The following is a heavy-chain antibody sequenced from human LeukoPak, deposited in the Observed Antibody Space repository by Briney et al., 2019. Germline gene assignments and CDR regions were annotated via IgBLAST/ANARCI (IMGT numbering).Heavy chain of an antibody. CDR2: IYQDGSER. CDR3: ARDVTSYYDSSAYY. J-gene: IGHJ4*02. Sequence: PRGSLRLSCATSGFTFSNYWMTWVRQAPGKGLEWVANIYQDGSERYYVDSVKGRFTISRDNAKNALYLQMSSLRAEDTAVYFCARDVTSYYDSSAYYWGQGTLVTVSS. V-gene: IGHV3-7*01. D-gene: IGHD3-22*01. CDR1: GFTFSNYW.